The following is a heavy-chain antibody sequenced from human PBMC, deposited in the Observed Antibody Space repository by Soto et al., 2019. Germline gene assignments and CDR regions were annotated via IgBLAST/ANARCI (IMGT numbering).Heavy chain of an antibody. J-gene: IGHJ5*02. CDR2: IYYSGST. Sequence: SETLSLTCTVSGGSISSSSYYWGWIRQPPGKGLEWIGSIYYSGSTYYNPSLKSRVTISVDTSKNQFSLKLSSVTAADTAVYYCARLPLGVRGVSWGQGTLVTVSS. CDR1: GGSISSSSYY. D-gene: IGHD3-10*01. CDR3: ARLPLGVRGVS. V-gene: IGHV4-39*01.